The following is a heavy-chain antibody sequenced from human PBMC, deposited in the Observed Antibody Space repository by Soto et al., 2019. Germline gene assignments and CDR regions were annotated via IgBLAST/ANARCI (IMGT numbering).Heavy chain of an antibody. CDR2: VSHDGTLY. V-gene: IGHV3-30*18. D-gene: IGHD6-19*01. CDR1: GFIYSSCA. Sequence: GGSLRLSCSASGFIYSSCAMHWVRQVPGEGLEWLTVVSHDGTLYPYAEYVRDRFTISRDSSKNTVYLEMSSLRAEDTAFYYCAKGGRQWLVTSDFNYWGQGALVTVSS. J-gene: IGHJ4*02. CDR3: AKGGRQWLVTSDFNY.